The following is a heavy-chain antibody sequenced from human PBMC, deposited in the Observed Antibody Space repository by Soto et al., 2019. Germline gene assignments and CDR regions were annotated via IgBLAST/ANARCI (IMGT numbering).Heavy chain of an antibody. CDR1: GFTFSDYY. Sequence: VGSLRLSCAASGFTFSDYYMSWIRQAPGKGLEWLSYSSDSGTFTRYADSVKGRFSISRDNAKNSLYLQINSLRGEDTAIYYCARSGDNYNLLDYWGQGTPVTVSS. J-gene: IGHJ4*02. CDR3: ARSGDNYNLLDY. D-gene: IGHD1-1*01. CDR2: SSDSGTFT. V-gene: IGHV3-11*06.